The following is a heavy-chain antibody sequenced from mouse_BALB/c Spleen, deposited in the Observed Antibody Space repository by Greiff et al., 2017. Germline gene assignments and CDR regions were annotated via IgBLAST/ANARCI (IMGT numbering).Heavy chain of an antibody. J-gene: IGHJ1*01. V-gene: IGHV5-12-1*01. CDR1: GFAFSSYD. CDR3: ARQIYYGNYAYFDV. D-gene: IGHD2-1*01. CDR2: ISSGGGST. Sequence: EVQVVESGGGLVKPGGSLKLSCAASGFAFSSYDMSWVRQTPEKRLEWVAYISSGGGSTYYPDTVKGRSTISRDNAKNTLYLQMSSLKSEDTAMYYCARQIYYGNYAYFDVWGAGTTVTVSS.